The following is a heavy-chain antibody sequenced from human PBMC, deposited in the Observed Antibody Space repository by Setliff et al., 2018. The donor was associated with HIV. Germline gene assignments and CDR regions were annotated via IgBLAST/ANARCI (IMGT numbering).Heavy chain of an antibody. CDR1: GFTFSIYS. J-gene: IGHJ3*02. CDR3: ARIYRSSWPFDACDI. V-gene: IGHV3-48*04. CDR2: ISSSSSTI. Sequence: GGSLRLSCAASGFTFSIYSMNWVRQAPGKGLEWVSYISSSSSTIYYVDSVRGRFTVSRDNARNSLYLQMNSLRAEDTAIYYCARIYRSSWPFDACDIWGQGTMVTVSS. D-gene: IGHD6-6*01.